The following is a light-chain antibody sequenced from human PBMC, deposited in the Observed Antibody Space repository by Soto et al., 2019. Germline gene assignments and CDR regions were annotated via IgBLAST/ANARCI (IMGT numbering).Light chain of an antibody. J-gene: IGKJ1*01. CDR3: RQYNSYSEA. CDR2: KAS. CDR1: QTISSW. Sequence: DIQMTLSPTPLSGSVGDRFTITCRASQTISSWLAWYQQKPGKAPKLLIYKASTLKSGVPSRFSGSGSGTEFTLTIISLQPDDFATYYCRQYNSYSEAFGQGTKVDIK. V-gene: IGKV1-5*03.